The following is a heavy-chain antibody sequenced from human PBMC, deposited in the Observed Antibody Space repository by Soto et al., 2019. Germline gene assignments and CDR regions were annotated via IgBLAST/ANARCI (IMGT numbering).Heavy chain of an antibody. V-gene: IGHV3-23*01. CDR2: ISGSGGST. CDR3: AKDGPGGAIVVVPAAITGFDY. Sequence: GGSLRLSCAASGFTFSSYAMSWVRQAPGKGLEWVSAISGSGGSTYYADSVKGRFTISRDNSKNTLYLQMNSLRAEDKAVYYCAKDGPGGAIVVVPAAITGFDYWGQGTLVTVSS. D-gene: IGHD2-2*02. CDR1: GFTFSSYA. J-gene: IGHJ4*02.